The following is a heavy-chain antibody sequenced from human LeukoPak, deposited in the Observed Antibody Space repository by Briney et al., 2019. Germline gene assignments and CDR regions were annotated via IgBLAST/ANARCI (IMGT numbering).Heavy chain of an antibody. D-gene: IGHD3-22*01. CDR1: GGSLSPYY. Sequence: SETLSLTCSVSGGSLSPYYWSWIRKPPGGGLEWLGEVNQSGSTNYNQSLKSRVTISVEKFKNQFSLEVTSVTAADTAIYYCAALGGLYYESHGYPDFDHWGQGTLVTVSS. J-gene: IGHJ4*02. V-gene: IGHV4-34*01. CDR2: VNQSGST. CDR3: AALGGLYYESHGYPDFDH.